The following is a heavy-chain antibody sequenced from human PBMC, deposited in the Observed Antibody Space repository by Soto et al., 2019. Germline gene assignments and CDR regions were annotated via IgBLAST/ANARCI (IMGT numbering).Heavy chain of an antibody. J-gene: IGHJ4*02. CDR2: ISGSGGST. CDR1: GFNFSSYA. D-gene: IGHD6-19*01. Sequence: PGGSLRLSCTASGFNFSSYAMNWVRQAPGKGLEWVSVISGSGGSTYYADSVKGRFTISRDNSKNTLYLQMNSLRAEDTAVYYCARRSSGWYFDYWGQGTLVTVSS. CDR3: ARRSSGWYFDY. V-gene: IGHV3-23*01.